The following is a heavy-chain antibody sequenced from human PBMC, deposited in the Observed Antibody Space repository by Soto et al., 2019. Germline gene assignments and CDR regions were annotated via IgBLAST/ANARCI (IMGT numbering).Heavy chain of an antibody. V-gene: IGHV3-53*01. Sequence: ESGGGLIQPGGSLRLSCAASGFTVSGKKYITWVRQAPGQGLEWVSALYIADGTFYADSVRGRFTVSIDSSKNTVYLQMNNLSPEDTAVYFCATWLLREQAFDIWGLGTMVTVSS. CDR2: LYIADGT. D-gene: IGHD2-15*01. J-gene: IGHJ3*02. CDR1: GFTVSGKKY. CDR3: ATWLLREQAFDI.